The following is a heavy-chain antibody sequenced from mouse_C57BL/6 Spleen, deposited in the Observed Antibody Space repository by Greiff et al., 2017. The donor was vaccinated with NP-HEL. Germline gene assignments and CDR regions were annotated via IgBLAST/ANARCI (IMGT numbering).Heavy chain of an antibody. J-gene: IGHJ2*01. D-gene: IGHD2-4*01. CDR2: IYPGDGDT. Sequence: VQLQQSGPELVKPGASVKISCKASGYAFSSSWMNWVKQRPGKGLEWIGRIYPGDGDTNYNGKFKGKATLTADNSSSTAYMQLSSLTSEDSAVYFCAREGYDDDGVSFDYWGQGTTLTVSS. V-gene: IGHV1-82*01. CDR1: GYAFSSSW. CDR3: AREGYDDDGVSFDY.